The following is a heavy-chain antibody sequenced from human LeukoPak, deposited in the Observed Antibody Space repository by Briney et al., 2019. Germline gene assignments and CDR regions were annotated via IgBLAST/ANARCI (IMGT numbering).Heavy chain of an antibody. D-gene: IGHD5-24*01. Sequence: PGGSLRLSCAASGFTFSSYAMHWVRQAPGKGLELVAVISYDGSNKYYADSVKGRFTISRDNSKNTLYLQMNSLRAEDTAVYYCARPFQEMATIDYWGQGTLVTVSS. CDR1: GFTFSSYA. CDR3: ARPFQEMATIDY. CDR2: ISYDGSNK. J-gene: IGHJ4*02. V-gene: IGHV3-30-3*01.